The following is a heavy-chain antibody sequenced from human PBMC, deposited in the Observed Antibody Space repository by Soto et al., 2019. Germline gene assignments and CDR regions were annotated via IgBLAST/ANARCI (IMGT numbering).Heavy chain of an antibody. D-gene: IGHD6-6*01. CDR3: ARDGSGSSSSSIWNWFDP. Sequence: SVKVSCKASGGTFSSYAISWVRQAPGQGLEWMGGIIPIFGTANYAQKFQGRVTITADESTSTAYMELSSLRSEDTAVYYCARDGSGSSSSSIWNWFDPWGQGTLVTVSS. CDR2: IIPIFGTA. V-gene: IGHV1-69*13. CDR1: GGTFSSYA. J-gene: IGHJ5*02.